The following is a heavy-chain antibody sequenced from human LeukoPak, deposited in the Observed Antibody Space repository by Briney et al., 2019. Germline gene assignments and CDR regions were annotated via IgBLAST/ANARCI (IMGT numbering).Heavy chain of an antibody. Sequence: SETLSLTCAVSGGSINSDSWSWIRQPPGKGLEWIGEINQSGSTSYNPSLKSRVTISVDTSKNQFSLRLSSVTAADTAVYYCATIQRDHAFDIWGQGTMITVSS. V-gene: IGHV4-34*01. J-gene: IGHJ3*02. CDR3: ATIQRDHAFDI. D-gene: IGHD6-25*01. CDR2: INQSGST. CDR1: GGSINSDS.